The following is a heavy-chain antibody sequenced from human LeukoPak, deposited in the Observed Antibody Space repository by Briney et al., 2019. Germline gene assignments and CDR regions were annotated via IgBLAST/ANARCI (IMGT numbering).Heavy chain of an antibody. V-gene: IGHV3-20*04. Sequence: PGGSLRLSCAASGFTFTSHAMSWVRQAPGKGLEWVSGINWNGGSTGYADSVKGRFTISRDNAKNSLYLQMNSLRAEDTALYYCAGGDRSGWYFDYWGQGTLVTVSS. CDR1: GFTFTSHA. CDR2: INWNGGST. J-gene: IGHJ4*02. D-gene: IGHD6-19*01. CDR3: AGGDRSGWYFDY.